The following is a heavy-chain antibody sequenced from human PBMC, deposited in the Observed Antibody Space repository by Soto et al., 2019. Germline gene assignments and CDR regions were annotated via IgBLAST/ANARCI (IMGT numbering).Heavy chain of an antibody. D-gene: IGHD3-16*01. J-gene: IGHJ3*01. CDR2: IIPLFGTT. Sequence: QVHLVQSGAEVRKPGSSVKVSCKTSGSTFSTYTIYWVRQAPGQGLEWMGRIIPLFGTTRYAHNFQDRVTITAEASTSTTYMELSSLRAEDTALYYCARRLDDRADEGFDVWGEGTAVTVSA. CDR3: ARRLDDRADEGFDV. V-gene: IGHV1-69*18. CDR1: GSTFSTYT.